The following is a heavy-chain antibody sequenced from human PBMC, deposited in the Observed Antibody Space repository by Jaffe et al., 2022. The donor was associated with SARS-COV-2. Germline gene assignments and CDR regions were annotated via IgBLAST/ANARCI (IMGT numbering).Heavy chain of an antibody. CDR3: AGGPSLPTARWHYMDV. V-gene: IGHV3-48*01. CDR2: ISDTSNTI. CDR1: GFTFKKHD. D-gene: IGHD1-1*01. J-gene: IGHJ6*03. Sequence: EVQLVESGGGLLQPGGSLRLSCAASGFTFKKHDMVWLRQAPGRGLEWIAYISDTSNTIYVEDSVKDRFTVSRDNVMNSLFLQMNSLGAEDTAVYFCAGGPSLPTARWHYMDVWGKGTMVTVSS.